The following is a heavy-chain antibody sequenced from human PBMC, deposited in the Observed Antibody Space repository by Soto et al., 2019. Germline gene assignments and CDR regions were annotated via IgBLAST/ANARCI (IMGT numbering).Heavy chain of an antibody. V-gene: IGHV3-30*03. CDR1: GFTFSSYG. Sequence: QVQLVESGGGVVQPGRSLRLSCAASGFTFSSYGMHWVRQAPGKGLEWVAVISYDGSNKYYADSVKGRFTIFRDNSKNTLYLQMNSLRAEDTAVYYCACRIRFLDWLFPDYWGQGTLVTVSS. CDR2: ISYDGSNK. D-gene: IGHD3-3*01. CDR3: ACRIRFLDWLFPDY. J-gene: IGHJ4*02.